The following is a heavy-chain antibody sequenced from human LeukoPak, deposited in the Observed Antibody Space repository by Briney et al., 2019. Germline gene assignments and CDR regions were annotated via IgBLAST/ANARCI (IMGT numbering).Heavy chain of an antibody. J-gene: IGHJ4*02. CDR1: GGSISSYY. CDR2: IYNSGST. Sequence: SETLFLTCTVSGGSISSYYWNWIRQPAGKGLEWIGRIYNSGSTDHNPSLKSRVTMSLDTSKNQFSLKLSSVTAADTAVYYCARETVTGSWYYFDYWGQGTPVTVSS. CDR3: ARETVTGSWYYFDY. D-gene: IGHD4-17*01. V-gene: IGHV4-4*07.